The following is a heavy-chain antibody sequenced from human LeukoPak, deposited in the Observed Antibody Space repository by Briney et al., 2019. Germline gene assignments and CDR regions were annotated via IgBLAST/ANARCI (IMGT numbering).Heavy chain of an antibody. J-gene: IGHJ4*02. CDR1: GFTFDDYA. D-gene: IGHD3-22*01. V-gene: IGHV3-9*01. CDR2: ISWNSGSI. Sequence: PGGSLRLSCAASGFTFDDYAMHWVRQAPGKGLEWVSGISWNSGSIGYADSVKGRFTISRDNAKNSLYLQMNSLRAEDTALYYCAKDLVQTSSGPEVITFDFDYWGQGTLVTVSS. CDR3: AKDLVQTSSGPEVITFDFDY.